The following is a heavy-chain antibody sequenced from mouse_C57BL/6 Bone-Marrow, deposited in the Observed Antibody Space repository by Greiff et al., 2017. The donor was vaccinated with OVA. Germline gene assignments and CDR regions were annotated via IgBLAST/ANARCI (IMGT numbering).Heavy chain of an antibody. Sequence: VQLQQSGAELVRPGASVKLSCTASGFTFKDDYMHWVKQRPEQGLEWIGWIDPENGDTEYASKFQGKATITADTSSNTAYMQLSSLTSEDSAVYYCAWDLAWFAYWGQGTLVTVSA. J-gene: IGHJ3*01. CDR1: GFTFKDDY. D-gene: IGHD4-1*01. CDR3: AWDLAWFAY. V-gene: IGHV14-4*01. CDR2: IDPENGDT.